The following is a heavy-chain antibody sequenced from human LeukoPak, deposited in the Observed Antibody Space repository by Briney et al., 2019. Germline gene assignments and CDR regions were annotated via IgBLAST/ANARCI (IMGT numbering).Heavy chain of an antibody. V-gene: IGHV4-39*01. CDR2: IYYYSGST. CDR3: ARWSYGSGIY. D-gene: IGHD3-10*01. Sequence: SETLSLTCTVSGGSISSTSYYWGWIRQPPGKGLEWIGSIYYYSGSTYYNPSLKSRVTISVDTSKNQFSLKLTSVTAADTAVYYCARWSYGSGIYWGQGTLVTVPS. CDR1: GGSISSTSYY. J-gene: IGHJ4*02.